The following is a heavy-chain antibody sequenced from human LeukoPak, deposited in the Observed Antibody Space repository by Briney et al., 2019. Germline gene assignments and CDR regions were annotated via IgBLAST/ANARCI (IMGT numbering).Heavy chain of an antibody. CDR3: ARVVGATPFDY. CDR2: ISSSSSYI. D-gene: IGHD1-26*01. J-gene: IGHJ4*02. Sequence: GGSLRLSCAASGFTFSSYSINWVRQAPGKGLEWVSSISSSSSYIYYADSVKGRFTISRDNAKNSLYLQMNSLRAEDTAVYYCARVVGATPFDYWGQGTLVTVSS. CDR1: GFTFSSYS. V-gene: IGHV3-21*01.